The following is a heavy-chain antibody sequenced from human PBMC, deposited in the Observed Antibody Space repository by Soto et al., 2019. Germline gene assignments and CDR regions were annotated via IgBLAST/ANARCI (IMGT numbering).Heavy chain of an antibody. CDR3: ARCSSGYSTRYYYYGMDV. CDR1: GFTFSSYS. CDR2: ISSSSSYI. D-gene: IGHD3-22*01. J-gene: IGHJ6*02. Sequence: EVQLVESGGGLVKPGGSLRLSCAASGFTFSSYSMNWVRQAPGKGLEWVSSISSSSSYIYYADSVKGRFTISRDNAKNSLYLQMNSLRAEDTAVYYCARCSSGYSTRYYYYGMDVWGQGTTVTVSS. V-gene: IGHV3-21*01.